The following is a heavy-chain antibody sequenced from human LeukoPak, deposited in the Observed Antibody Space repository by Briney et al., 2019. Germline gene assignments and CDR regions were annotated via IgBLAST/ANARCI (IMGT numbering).Heavy chain of an antibody. CDR1: GFTFSSYS. V-gene: IGHV3-21*01. CDR2: ISSSSSYI. J-gene: IGHJ6*03. CDR3: ARDRSYYDILTGYYYYCYYMDV. Sequence: PGGSLRLSCAASGFTFSSYSMNWVRQAPGKGLEWVSSISSSSSYIYYADSVKGRFTISRDNAKNSLYLQMNSLRAEDAAVYYCARDRSYYDILTGYYYYCYYMDVWGKGTTVTVSS. D-gene: IGHD3-9*01.